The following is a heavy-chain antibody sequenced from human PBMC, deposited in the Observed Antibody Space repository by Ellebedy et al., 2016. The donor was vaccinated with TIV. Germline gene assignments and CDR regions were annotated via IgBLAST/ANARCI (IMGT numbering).Heavy chain of an antibody. CDR3: VSRPLERPGWEPSYFDY. J-gene: IGHJ4*02. CDR2: IYPGDSDT. D-gene: IGHD4-23*01. Sequence: GESLKISCEGSGYSFTSYWISWVRQMPGKGLELMAIIYPGDSDTRFSPSFQGQVSISADKSTSTAYLQWSSLKASDTAMYYCVSRPLERPGWEPSYFDYWGQGTLVTVSS. V-gene: IGHV5-51*01. CDR1: GYSFTSYW.